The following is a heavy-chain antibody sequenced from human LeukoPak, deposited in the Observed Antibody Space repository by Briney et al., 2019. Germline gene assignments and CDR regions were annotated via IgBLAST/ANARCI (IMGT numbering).Heavy chain of an antibody. Sequence: GASAKVSCKASGYTFTSYDINWVRQATGQGLEWMGWMNPNSGNTGYAQKFQGRVTMTRNTSISTAYMELSSLRSEDTAVYYCARGRIAVAEFPDYWGQGTLVTVSS. CDR1: GYTFTSYD. J-gene: IGHJ4*02. CDR3: ARGRIAVAEFPDY. D-gene: IGHD6-19*01. V-gene: IGHV1-8*01. CDR2: MNPNSGNT.